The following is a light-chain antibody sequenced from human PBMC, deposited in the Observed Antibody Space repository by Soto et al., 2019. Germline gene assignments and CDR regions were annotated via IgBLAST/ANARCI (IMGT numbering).Light chain of an antibody. J-gene: IGLJ1*01. CDR2: EVS. V-gene: IGLV2-23*02. CDR3: CSYAGSSTV. CDR1: SSDVGSYNL. Sequence: QSVLTQPASVSGSPGQSITISCTGASSDVGSYNLVSWYQQHPGKAPKLIIYEVSKRPSGVSNRFSGSKSGNTASLTISGLQAEDEADYYCCSYAGSSTVFGTGTKSPS.